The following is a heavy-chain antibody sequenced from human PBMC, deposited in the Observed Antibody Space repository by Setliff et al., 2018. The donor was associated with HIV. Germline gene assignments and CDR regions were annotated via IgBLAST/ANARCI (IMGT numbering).Heavy chain of an antibody. Sequence: SETLSLPCAVYGGSLTDYDWTWIRQTPAKGLEWIGEISHSGRTNYNPSLKTRLIISRDTSKNQFSLRLSSATVADTAIYYCARGFEGYCSGASCHWFDSWGQGTQVTVSS. V-gene: IGHV4-34*01. CDR1: GGSLTDYD. D-gene: IGHD2-15*01. CDR3: ARGFEGYCSGASCHWFDS. CDR2: ISHSGRT. J-gene: IGHJ5*01.